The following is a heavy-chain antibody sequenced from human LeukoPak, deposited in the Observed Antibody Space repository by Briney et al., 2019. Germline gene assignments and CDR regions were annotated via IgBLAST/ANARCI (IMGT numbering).Heavy chain of an antibody. Sequence: ASVKVSCKASGYTFTGYYMHWVRQAPGQGLEWMGWINPNSGGTNYAQKFQGRVTINRDTAISTAYMELSRLRSDDTAVYYCASRMEDCSSTSCYDYWGQGTLVTVSS. V-gene: IGHV1-2*02. CDR3: ASRMEDCSSTSCYDY. CDR1: GYTFTGYY. D-gene: IGHD2-2*01. J-gene: IGHJ4*02. CDR2: INPNSGGT.